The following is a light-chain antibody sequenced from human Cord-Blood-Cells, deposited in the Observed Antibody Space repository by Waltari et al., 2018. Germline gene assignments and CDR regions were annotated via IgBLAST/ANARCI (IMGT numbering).Light chain of an antibody. CDR3: CSYAGSSTWV. CDR2: AGS. CDR1: SRDVGSYNL. V-gene: IGLV2-23*01. Sequence: QSALTQPASVSGSPGQSITISCTGTSRDVGSYNLVPWYQQHPGKAPKLMIYAGSKRPSGVSNRFSGSKSGNTASLTISGLQAEDEADYYCCSYAGSSTWVFGGGTKLTVL. J-gene: IGLJ3*02.